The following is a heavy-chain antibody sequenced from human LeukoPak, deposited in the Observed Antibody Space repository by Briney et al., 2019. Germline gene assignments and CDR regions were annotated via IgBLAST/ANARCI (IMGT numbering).Heavy chain of an antibody. Sequence: PGGSLRLSCAASGFTFSSYSMNWVRQAPGKGLEWVSSISSSSSYIYYADSVKGRFTISRDNAKNSLYLQMNSLRAEDTAVYYCARAPPASAGTGRGDYWGQGTLVTVSS. CDR2: ISSSSSYI. V-gene: IGHV3-21*01. CDR1: GFTFSSYS. J-gene: IGHJ4*02. CDR3: ARAPPASAGTGRGDY. D-gene: IGHD6-13*01.